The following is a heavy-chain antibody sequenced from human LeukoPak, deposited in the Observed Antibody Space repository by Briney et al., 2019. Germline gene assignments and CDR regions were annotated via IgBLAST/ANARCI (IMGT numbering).Heavy chain of an antibody. CDR3: ARRASRAFDY. D-gene: IGHD5-12*01. CDR1: GFTFSTYW. CDR2: IKQDGSEN. Sequence: GGSLRLSCAASGFTFSTYWMSWVRQAPGKGLEWVASIKQDGSENSYVDSLKGRFTISRDNAKNSLYLEMNSLRAEDTAVYYCARRASRAFDYWGQGTLVTVSS. V-gene: IGHV3-7*01. J-gene: IGHJ4*02.